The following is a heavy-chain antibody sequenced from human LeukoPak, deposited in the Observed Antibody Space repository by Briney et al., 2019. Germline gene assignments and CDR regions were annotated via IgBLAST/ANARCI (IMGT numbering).Heavy chain of an antibody. J-gene: IGHJ4*02. V-gene: IGHV4-4*09. CDR2: IYTSGST. CDR1: GGSISSYY. CDR3: ARLGGSSSLSY. D-gene: IGHD6-6*01. Sequence: SETLSLTCTVSGGSISSYYWSWIRQPPGKGLEWIGYIYTSGSTNYNPSLKSRVTISVDTSKNQFSLKLSSVTAADTAVYYCARLGGSSSLSYWGQGTLVTVSS.